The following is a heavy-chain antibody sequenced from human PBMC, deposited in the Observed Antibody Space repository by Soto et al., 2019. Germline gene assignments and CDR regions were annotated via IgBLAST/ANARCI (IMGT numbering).Heavy chain of an antibody. Sequence: PWGPPRVSRGAVWVTFASYAVHRVRQEPSKGTEGGAVISYDGSNKYYADSVKGRFTISRDNSKNTLYLQMNSLRAEDTAVYYCARGCSSTSCYGYYYYYYGMDVWGQGSTVTVSS. J-gene: IGHJ6*02. CDR1: WVTFASYA. V-gene: IGHV3-30-3*01. CDR2: ISYDGSNK. CDR3: ARGCSSTSCYGYYYYYYGMDV. D-gene: IGHD2-2*01.